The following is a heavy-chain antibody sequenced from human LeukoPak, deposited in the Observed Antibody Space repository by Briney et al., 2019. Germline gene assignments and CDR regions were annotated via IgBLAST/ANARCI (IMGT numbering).Heavy chain of an antibody. CDR1: GFTFSSYA. CDR3: ARDRYYDILTGYYTFDY. CDR2: ISYDGSNK. D-gene: IGHD3-9*01. J-gene: IGHJ4*02. Sequence: GGSLRLSCAASGFTFSSYAMHWVRQAPGKGLEWVAVISYDGSNKYYADSVQGRFTISRDNSKNTLYLQMNSLRAEDTAVYYCARDRYYDILTGYYTFDYWGQGTLVTVSS. V-gene: IGHV3-30*04.